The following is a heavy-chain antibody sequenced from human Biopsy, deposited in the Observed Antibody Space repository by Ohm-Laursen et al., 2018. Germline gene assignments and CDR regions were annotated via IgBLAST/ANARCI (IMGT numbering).Heavy chain of an antibody. D-gene: IGHD2-2*01. CDR3: ARMPHFDY. V-gene: IGHV4-59*01. CDR1: GGSISGYH. Sequence: GILSLTCPVSGGSISGYHWSWIRKSPGKGLEWLAYISYTGGITSNPSLNGRATMSLGTSKNQFSLRLIYVTAADTAVYYCARMPHFDYWGQGILVTVSS. J-gene: IGHJ4*02. CDR2: ISYTGGI.